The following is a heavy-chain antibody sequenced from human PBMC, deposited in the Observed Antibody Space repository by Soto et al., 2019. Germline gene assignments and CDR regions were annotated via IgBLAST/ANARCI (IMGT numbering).Heavy chain of an antibody. J-gene: IGHJ4*02. V-gene: IGHV3-23*01. CDR1: GFTFRNYG. Sequence: EVQLLEAGGGLVQPGGSLRLSCAASGFTFRNYGMSWVRQAPGKGLEWLSAIVGIGDTAYYADSVRGRFTISRDNSKNTLYLQLNDLGAEDTAIYSCAKDYDYGDSLPFDYWGQGTLVTVSS. CDR3: AKDYDYGDSLPFDY. CDR2: IVGIGDTA. D-gene: IGHD4-17*01.